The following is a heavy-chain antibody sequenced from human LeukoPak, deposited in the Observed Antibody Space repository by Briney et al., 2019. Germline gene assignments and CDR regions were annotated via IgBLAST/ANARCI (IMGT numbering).Heavy chain of an antibody. D-gene: IGHD1-26*01. Sequence: GGSLRLSCAASGFTFSSYSMNWVRQAPGKRLEWVSYISSSSSTIYYADSVKGRFTISRDNAKNSLYLEMNSLRAEDTAVYYCAREGLVGAHDAFDIWGQGTMVTVSS. CDR2: ISSSSSTI. V-gene: IGHV3-48*01. J-gene: IGHJ3*02. CDR1: GFTFSSYS. CDR3: AREGLVGAHDAFDI.